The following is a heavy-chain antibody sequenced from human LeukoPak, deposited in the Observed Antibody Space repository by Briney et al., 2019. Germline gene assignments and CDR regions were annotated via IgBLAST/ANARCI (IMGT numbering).Heavy chain of an antibody. CDR2: IWYDGSDK. D-gene: IGHD4-23*01. J-gene: IGHJ4*02. Sequence: GGSLGLSCAASGFTFSSYGRHLVRQAPGKGLEWVAVIWYDGSDKYYADSVKGRFTISRDNSKNVLYLQMNSLRAEDTAVYYCAYGGKSDRFDYWGQGTLVTVSS. CDR1: GFTFSSYG. CDR3: AYGGKSDRFDY. V-gene: IGHV3-33*01.